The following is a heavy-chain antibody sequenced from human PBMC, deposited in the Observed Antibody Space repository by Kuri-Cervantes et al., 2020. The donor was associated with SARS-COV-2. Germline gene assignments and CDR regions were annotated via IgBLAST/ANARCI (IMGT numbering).Heavy chain of an antibody. J-gene: IGHJ5*02. CDR3: ARGGERGWSYYWWFDP. Sequence: SETLSLTCTVSGGSISSHYWSWIRQPPGKGLEWIGRIYTSGSTNYNPSLKSRVTMSVDTSKNQFSLKLSSVTAADTAVYYCARGGERGWSYYWWFDPWGQGTLVTVSS. D-gene: IGHD1-26*01. CDR1: GGSISSHY. V-gene: IGHV4-4*07. CDR2: IYTSGST.